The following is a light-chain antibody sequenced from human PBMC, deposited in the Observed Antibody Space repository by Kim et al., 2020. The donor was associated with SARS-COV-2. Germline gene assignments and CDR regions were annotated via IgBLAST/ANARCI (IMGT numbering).Light chain of an antibody. Sequence: EIVLTQSPATLSLSPGERATLSCRASQSLSSYLAWYQQKPGQAPRLLISDTSHRATGVPPRFSGSGSGTDFTLTITSLEPEDFAVYYCQQSTDWPPSWTFGQGTKVDIK. CDR2: DTS. J-gene: IGKJ1*01. CDR1: QSLSSY. CDR3: QQSTDWPPSWT. V-gene: IGKV3-11*01.